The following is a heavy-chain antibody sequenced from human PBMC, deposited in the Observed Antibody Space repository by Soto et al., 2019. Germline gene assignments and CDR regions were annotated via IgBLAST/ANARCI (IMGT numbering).Heavy chain of an antibody. J-gene: IGHJ4*01. CDR2: ISYDGGNE. CDR3: ARDRWGTVTTPLEY. Sequence: QVQLVESGGGVVQPGRSLRLSCAASGFTFSSYAMHWVRQGPGKGLEWVAVISYDGGNEDYADSVKGRFTSSRDKSKNTRYLQMNSLRTGDTAVYYCARDRWGTVTTPLEYWGHGTLVTVSS. D-gene: IGHD4-17*01. V-gene: IGHV3-30-3*01. CDR1: GFTFSSYA.